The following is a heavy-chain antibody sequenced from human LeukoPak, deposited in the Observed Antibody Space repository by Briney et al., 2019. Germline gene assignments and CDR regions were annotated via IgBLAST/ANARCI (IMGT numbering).Heavy chain of an antibody. Sequence: ASVKVSCKASGYTFTGYYMHWVRQAPGQGLEWMGWINPNSGGTSYAQKFQGRVTMTRDTSISTAYMELSRLRSDDTAVYYCARGRSTEYYFDYWGQGTLVTVSS. CDR3: ARGRSTEYYFDY. V-gene: IGHV1-2*02. J-gene: IGHJ4*02. CDR2: INPNSGGT. CDR1: GYTFTGYY. D-gene: IGHD2-2*01.